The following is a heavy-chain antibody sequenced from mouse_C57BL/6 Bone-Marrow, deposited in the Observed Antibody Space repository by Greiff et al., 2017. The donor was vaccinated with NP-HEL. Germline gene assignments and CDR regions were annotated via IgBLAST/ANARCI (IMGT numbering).Heavy chain of an antibody. V-gene: IGHV1-69*01. CDR3: ARWNYGNSLDY. J-gene: IGHJ2*01. CDR2: IDPSDSYT. CDR1: GYTFTSYW. D-gene: IGHD2-1*01. Sequence: QVQLQQPGAELVMPGASVKLSCKASGYTFTSYWMHWVKQRPGQGLEWIGEIDPSDSYTNYNQKFKGKSTLTVDKSSSTAYMQLSSLTSEDSAVYYCARWNYGNSLDYWGQGTTLTVSS.